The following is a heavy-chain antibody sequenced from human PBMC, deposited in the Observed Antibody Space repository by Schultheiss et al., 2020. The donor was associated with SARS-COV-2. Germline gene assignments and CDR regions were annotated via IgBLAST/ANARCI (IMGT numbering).Heavy chain of an antibody. Sequence: KISCKASGGTFSSYAISWVRQAPGQGLEWMGGIIPIFGTANYAQKFQGRVTITADKSTSTAYMELSSLRSEDTAVYYCAKERELRSIPRNGFVSWGQGTLVTVSS. CDR1: GGTFSSYA. J-gene: IGHJ5*02. V-gene: IGHV1-69*06. CDR3: AKERELRSIPRNGFVS. CDR2: IIPIFGTA. D-gene: IGHD2-21*01.